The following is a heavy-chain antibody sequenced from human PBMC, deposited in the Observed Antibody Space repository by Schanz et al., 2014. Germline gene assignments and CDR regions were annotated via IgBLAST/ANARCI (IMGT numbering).Heavy chain of an antibody. CDR2: INPNSGDT. Sequence: QVQLVQSGAEVKKPGASVKVSCKASGYTTFTDYYIPWVRQAPGQGLEWMGWINPNSGDTNYAQKFQGWVTMTRDTSISTAYMELRSLRSDDTALYYCTRGGYSYALSAFDIWGQGTMVTVSS. J-gene: IGHJ3*02. V-gene: IGHV1-2*04. CDR3: TRGGYSYALSAFDI. CDR1: GYTTFTDYY. D-gene: IGHD5-18*01.